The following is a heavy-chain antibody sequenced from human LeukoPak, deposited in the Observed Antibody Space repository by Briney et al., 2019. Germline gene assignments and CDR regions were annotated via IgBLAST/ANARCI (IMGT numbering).Heavy chain of an antibody. CDR2: ISSSGSTI. CDR1: GFTFSTYG. CDR3: AKDQASGYEYNWFDP. D-gene: IGHD5-12*01. V-gene: IGHV3-48*01. Sequence: GGSLRLSCAASGFTFSTYGMHWVRQAPGKGLEWVSYISSSGSTIYYADSVKGRFTISRDNSKNTLYLQMNSLRAEDTAVYYCAKDQASGYEYNWFDPWGQGTLVTVSS. J-gene: IGHJ5*02.